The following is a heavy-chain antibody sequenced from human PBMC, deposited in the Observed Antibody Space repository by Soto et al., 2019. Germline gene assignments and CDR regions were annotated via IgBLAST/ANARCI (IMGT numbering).Heavy chain of an antibody. CDR1: VDSVSSNSAA. CDR3: AREPGITIFGVPSRVAFDI. D-gene: IGHD3-3*01. Sequence: SQTLSLTCAISVDSVSSNSAAWNWIRQSPSRGLEWLGRTYYRSKWYNDYAVSVKSRITINPDTSKNQFSLQLNSVTPEDTAVYYCAREPGITIFGVPSRVAFDIWGQGTMVTVSS. V-gene: IGHV6-1*01. J-gene: IGHJ3*02. CDR2: TYYRSKWYN.